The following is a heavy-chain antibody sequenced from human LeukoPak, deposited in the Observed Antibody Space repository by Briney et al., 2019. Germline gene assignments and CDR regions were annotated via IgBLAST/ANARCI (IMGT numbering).Heavy chain of an antibody. D-gene: IGHD5-24*01. CDR1: GGSISSSSYY. Sequence: SETLSLTCTVSGGSISSSSYYWGWIRQPPGKGLEWIGSFYYSGSTYYNPSLKSRVIISVDTSKNQFSLKLSSVTAADTAVYYCATSRDGYNKFDYWGQGTLVTVSS. J-gene: IGHJ4*02. V-gene: IGHV4-39*01. CDR2: FYYSGST. CDR3: ATSRDGYNKFDY.